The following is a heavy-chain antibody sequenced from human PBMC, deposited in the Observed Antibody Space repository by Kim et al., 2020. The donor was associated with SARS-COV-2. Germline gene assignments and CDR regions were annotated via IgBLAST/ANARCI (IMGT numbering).Heavy chain of an antibody. V-gene: IGHV4-34*01. CDR3: ARGIAAAGTEGDY. Sequence: NPSLKSRVTISVDTSKNQFSLKLSSVTAADTAVYYCARGIAAAGTEGDYWGQGTLVTVSS. D-gene: IGHD6-13*01. J-gene: IGHJ4*02.